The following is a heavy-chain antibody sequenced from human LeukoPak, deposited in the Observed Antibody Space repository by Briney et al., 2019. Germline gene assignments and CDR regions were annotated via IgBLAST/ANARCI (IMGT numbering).Heavy chain of an antibody. CDR2: ISYDGSEK. V-gene: IGHV3-30-3*01. J-gene: IGHJ4*02. CDR3: VSDDY. CDR1: GFTFSSYP. Sequence: GGSLRLSCAASGFTFSSYPMHWVRQAPGKGLEWVAVISYDGSEKHYADPVKGRFTISRDNSKNTLYLQMNSLRAEDTAVYYCVSDDYWGQGTLVTVSS.